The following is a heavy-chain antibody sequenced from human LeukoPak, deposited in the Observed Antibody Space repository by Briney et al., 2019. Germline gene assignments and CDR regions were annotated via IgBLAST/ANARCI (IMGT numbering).Heavy chain of an antibody. J-gene: IGHJ4*02. CDR3: ARDLVHYYDSSGYSGAGY. CDR2: INSDGSST. CDR1: GFTFSSYW. V-gene: IGHV3-74*01. D-gene: IGHD3-22*01. Sequence: GGSLRLSCAASGFTFSSYWMHWVRQAPGKGLVWVSRINSDGSSTSYADSVKGRFTISRDNAKNTLYLQMNRLRAEDTAVYYCARDLVHYYDSSGYSGAGYWGQGTLVTVSS.